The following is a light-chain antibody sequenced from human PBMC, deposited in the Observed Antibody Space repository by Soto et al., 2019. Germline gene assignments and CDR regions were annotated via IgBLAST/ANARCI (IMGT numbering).Light chain of an antibody. Sequence: QTVVTQEPSFSVSPGGTVTLTCGLSSGSVSTSHSPSWYQQTPGQAPRTLIYSTNTRSSGVPDRFSGSIVGNKAALTITGAQADDESDYYCVLYVGSGIWVFGGGTKLTVL. J-gene: IGLJ2*01. CDR1: SGSVSTSHS. CDR2: STN. CDR3: VLYVGSGIWV. V-gene: IGLV8-61*01.